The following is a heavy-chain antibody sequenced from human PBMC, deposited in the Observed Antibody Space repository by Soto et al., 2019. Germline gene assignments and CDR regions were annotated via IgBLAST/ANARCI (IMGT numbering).Heavy chain of an antibody. CDR1: GYSFTSYW. D-gene: IGHD3-22*01. V-gene: IGHV5-10-1*01. CDR3: VRHYSSFDSVQNY. CDR2: IDPDESFS. J-gene: IGHJ4*02. Sequence: GESLKISCKASGYSFTSYWISWVRQVPRKGLEWMGRIDPDESFSKYSPSFQGHVSFSVDKSISTAYLQWHSLQASDTATYYCVRHYSSFDSVQNYWGQGTLVTVSS.